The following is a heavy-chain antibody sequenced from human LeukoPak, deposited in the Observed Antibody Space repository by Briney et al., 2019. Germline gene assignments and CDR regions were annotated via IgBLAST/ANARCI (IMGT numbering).Heavy chain of an antibody. CDR3: ARALIAARPDSLFDY. Sequence: GSLRLSCAASGFTFSSYAMHWVRPAPGKGLEYVSTISDNGGSTFYANSVKGRFTISRDNSKNTLYLQMGSLRPEDMAVYYCARALIAARPDSLFDYWGQGTLVTVSS. V-gene: IGHV3-64*01. CDR1: GFTFSSYA. CDR2: ISDNGGST. D-gene: IGHD6-6*01. J-gene: IGHJ4*02.